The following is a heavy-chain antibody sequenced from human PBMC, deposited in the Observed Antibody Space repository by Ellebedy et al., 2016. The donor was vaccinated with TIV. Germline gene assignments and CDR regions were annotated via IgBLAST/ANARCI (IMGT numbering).Heavy chain of an antibody. D-gene: IGHD6-13*01. CDR3: AKGPYSTAAAGTGWFDP. J-gene: IGHJ5*02. CDR2: ISGSGGST. CDR1: GFTFSSYA. Sequence: GGSLRLXCAASGFTFSSYAMSWVRQAPGKGLEWVSAISGSGGSTYYADSVKGRFTISRDNSKNTLYLQMNSLRAEDTAVYYCAKGPYSTAAAGTGWFDPWGQGTLVTVSS. V-gene: IGHV3-23*01.